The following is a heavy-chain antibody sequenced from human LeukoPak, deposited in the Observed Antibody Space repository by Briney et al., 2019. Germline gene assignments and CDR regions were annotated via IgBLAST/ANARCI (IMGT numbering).Heavy chain of an antibody. V-gene: IGHV4-39*01. Sequence: PSETLSLTCTVSGGSISSSSYYWGWIRQPPGKGLEWIESIYYSGSTNYNPSLKSRVTISVDTSKNQFSLKLSSVTAADTAVYYCARRPRRDDYGDYGTWDYWGQGTLVTVSS. D-gene: IGHD4-17*01. J-gene: IGHJ4*02. CDR1: GGSISSSSYY. CDR3: ARRPRRDDYGDYGTWDY. CDR2: IYYSGST.